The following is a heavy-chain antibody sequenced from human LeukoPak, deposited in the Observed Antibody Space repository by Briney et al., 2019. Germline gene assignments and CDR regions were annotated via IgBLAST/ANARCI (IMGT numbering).Heavy chain of an antibody. CDR2: IYYSGST. Sequence: PSETLSLTCTVSGGSISSSSYYWGWIRQPPGKGLEWIGSIYYSGSTYYNPSLKSRVTISVDTSKNQFSLKLSSVTAADTAVYYCATRDFWSGYTPLDYYYYYYMDVWGKGTTVTVSS. J-gene: IGHJ6*03. CDR3: ATRDFWSGYTPLDYYYYYYMDV. CDR1: GGSISSSSYY. D-gene: IGHD3-3*01. V-gene: IGHV4-39*07.